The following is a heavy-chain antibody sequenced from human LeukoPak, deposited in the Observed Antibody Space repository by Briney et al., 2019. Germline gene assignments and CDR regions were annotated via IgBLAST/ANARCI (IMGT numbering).Heavy chain of an antibody. CDR1: GGSIGNDY. CDR2: IHYSGST. CDR3: ARRIDSGWATDTFNI. D-gene: IGHD6-19*01. J-gene: IGHJ3*02. V-gene: IGHV4-59*08. Sequence: SETRSLTCTVSGGSIGNDYWSWIRQPPGKGLEWIGDIHYSGSTNINPSLKSRVTVSVDTSKNQFSLKLNSVTAADTAVYYCARRIDSGWATDTFNIWGQGTMITVSS.